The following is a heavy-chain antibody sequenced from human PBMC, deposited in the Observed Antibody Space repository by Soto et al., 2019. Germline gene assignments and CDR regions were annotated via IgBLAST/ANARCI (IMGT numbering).Heavy chain of an antibody. CDR1: GFTFSRFE. CDR2: ISSSGSAA. J-gene: IGHJ4*02. Sequence: GGSLRLSCAASGFTFSRFELHWVRQAPGKGLEWISYISSSGSAAYYASSVEGRFTISRDNANNSVYLQMDSLRAEDTALYYCTRAAWFPYLSFYWGQGALVTVSS. V-gene: IGHV3-48*03. CDR3: TRAAWFPYLSFY. D-gene: IGHD3-10*01.